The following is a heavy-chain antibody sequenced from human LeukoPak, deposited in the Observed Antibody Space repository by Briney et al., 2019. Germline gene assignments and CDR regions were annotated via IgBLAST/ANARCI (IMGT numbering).Heavy chain of an antibody. Sequence: SETLSPTCTVSGGSISSYYWSWIRQPPGKGLEWIGYIYYSGSTNYNPSLKSRVTISVDTSKNQFSLKLSSVTAADTAVYYCAGGYYYDSSGYYDYWGQGTLVTVSS. D-gene: IGHD3-22*01. J-gene: IGHJ4*02. V-gene: IGHV4-59*01. CDR3: AGGYYYDSSGYYDY. CDR1: GGSISSYY. CDR2: IYYSGST.